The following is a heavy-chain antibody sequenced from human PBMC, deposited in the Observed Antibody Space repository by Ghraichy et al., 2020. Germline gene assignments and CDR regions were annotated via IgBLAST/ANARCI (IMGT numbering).Heavy chain of an antibody. CDR3: ARGLYGSGFLWFDP. J-gene: IGHJ5*02. V-gene: IGHV3-74*01. CDR1: GFIFSDYW. D-gene: IGHD3-10*01. CDR2: INTDGSTT. Sequence: GGSLRLSCAASGFIFSDYWMHWVRQAPGKGLVWVSRINTDGSTTTYADSVKGRFTISRDNAKNTLYVQMNSLGAEDTAVYYCARGLYGSGFLWFDPWGQGTLVTVSS.